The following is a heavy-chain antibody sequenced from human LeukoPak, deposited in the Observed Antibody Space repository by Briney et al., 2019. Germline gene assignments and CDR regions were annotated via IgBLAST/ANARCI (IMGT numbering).Heavy chain of an antibody. J-gene: IGHJ4*02. CDR1: GGSISSGGYY. CDR2: IYYSGST. V-gene: IGHV4-31*03. Sequence: PSETLSLTCTVSGGSISSGGYYWSWIRQHPGKGLEWIGYIYYSGSTYYNPSLKSRVTISVDTSKNQFSLKLSSVTAADTAVYYCARGIKNRPIVVVPGAYYFAYWGQGTLVTVSS. CDR3: ARGIKNRPIVVVPGAYYFAY. D-gene: IGHD2-2*01.